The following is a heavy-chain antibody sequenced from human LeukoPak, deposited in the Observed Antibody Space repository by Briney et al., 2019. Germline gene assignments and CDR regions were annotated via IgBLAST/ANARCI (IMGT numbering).Heavy chain of an antibody. CDR2: ISAYNGNT. Sequence: ASVKVSCKTSGYTFTDYDITCVRQAPGQGLEWMGWISAYNGNTNYAQKLQGRVTMTTDTSTSTAYMELRSLRSDDTAVYYCARVWGYGDYFRAFDIWGQGTMVTVSS. CDR3: ARVWGYGDYFRAFDI. CDR1: GYTFTDYD. J-gene: IGHJ3*02. V-gene: IGHV1-18*01. D-gene: IGHD4-17*01.